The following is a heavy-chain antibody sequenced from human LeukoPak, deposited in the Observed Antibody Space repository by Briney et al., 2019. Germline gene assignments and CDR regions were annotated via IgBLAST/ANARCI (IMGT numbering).Heavy chain of an antibody. CDR1: GFSVSDHY. D-gene: IGHD3-16*01. V-gene: IGHV3-53*01. CDR2: IFADDLT. J-gene: IGHJ4*02. CDR3: SRGAMITVARFDS. Sequence: GGSLRLSCVVSGFSVSDHYMSWVRQAPGKCLQWLSVIFADDLTYYEDSVKGRFTISRDRSQNTLYLQMNNLRAEDTALYYCSRGAMITVARFDSWGQGTLVSVSS.